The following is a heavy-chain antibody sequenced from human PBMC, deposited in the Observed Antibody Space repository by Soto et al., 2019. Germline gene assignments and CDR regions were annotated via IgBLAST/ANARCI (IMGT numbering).Heavy chain of an antibody. V-gene: IGHV1-8*01. J-gene: IGHJ6*02. D-gene: IGHD6-6*01. Sequence: QVQLLQSGAEVKKPGASVKVSCKASGYTFTSYDINWVRQATGQGLEWMGCMNTNSGNTGYAQKFQGRVTMTRNTSISTAYMELSSLRSEDTAVYYCARDRAGKGSSSGMDVWGQGTTVTVSS. CDR2: MNTNSGNT. CDR1: GYTFTSYD. CDR3: ARDRAGKGSSSGMDV.